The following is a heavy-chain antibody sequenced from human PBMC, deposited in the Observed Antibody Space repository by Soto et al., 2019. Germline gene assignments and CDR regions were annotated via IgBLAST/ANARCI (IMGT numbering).Heavy chain of an antibody. CDR3: AKDLMGLGGYMDV. V-gene: IGHV3-30*18. D-gene: IGHD2-8*01. CDR1: GFTFSSYG. Sequence: QVQLVESGGGVVQPGRSLRLSCAASGFTFSSYGMHWVRQAPGKGLEWVEVISYDGSNKYYADSVKGRFTISRDNSKNTLYLQMNSRRAEDTAVYYCAKDLMGLGGYMDVWGKGTTVTVSS. J-gene: IGHJ6*03. CDR2: ISYDGSNK.